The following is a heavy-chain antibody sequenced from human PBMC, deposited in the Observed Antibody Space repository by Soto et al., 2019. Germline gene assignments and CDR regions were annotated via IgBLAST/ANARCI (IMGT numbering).Heavy chain of an antibody. D-gene: IGHD3-3*02. V-gene: IGHV1-18*01. Sequence: QVQLVQSGAEVKKPGASVKVSCKASGYTITSYGITWVRQAPGQGLEWMGWISAYNGNTNYPLKLQGRVTMTTDTSASYANMELGRLRSDDTAVYYCARSSLSAYWFYPSGQGTLVTVSS. CDR3: ARSSLSAYWFYP. CDR2: ISAYNGNT. J-gene: IGHJ5*02. CDR1: GYTITSYG.